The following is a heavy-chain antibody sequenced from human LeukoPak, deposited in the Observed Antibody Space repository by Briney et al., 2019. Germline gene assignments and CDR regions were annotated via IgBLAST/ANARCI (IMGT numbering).Heavy chain of an antibody. J-gene: IGHJ4*02. V-gene: IGHV1-2*02. Sequence: ASVKDSRKASGYTFTGYYMHWVRQAPGQGLEWMGWINPNSGDTNYAQKFQGRVTMTRDTSISTAYMELRRLRSDDTAVYYCAREVPERYCSSTSCYAGRYFDYWGQGTLVSVSS. CDR3: AREVPERYCSSTSCYAGRYFDY. D-gene: IGHD2-2*01. CDR2: INPNSGDT. CDR1: GYTFTGYY.